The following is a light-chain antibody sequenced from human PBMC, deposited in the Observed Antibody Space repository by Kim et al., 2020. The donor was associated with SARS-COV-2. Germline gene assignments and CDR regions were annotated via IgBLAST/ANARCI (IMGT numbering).Light chain of an antibody. CDR1: HSLSTY. Sequence: ELVLTQSPATLSLSPGERATLSCRAGHSLSTYLAWYQQKPGQAPRLLIYNASSRAAGIPVRFSGSGSGTDFTLTISSLEPEDVAVYYCQKRNNWPMFSFGQGTKLEI. V-gene: IGKV3-11*01. CDR3: QKRNNWPMFS. CDR2: NAS. J-gene: IGKJ2*01.